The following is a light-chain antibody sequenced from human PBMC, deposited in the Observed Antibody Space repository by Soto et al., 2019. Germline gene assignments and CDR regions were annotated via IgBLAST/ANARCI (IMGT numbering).Light chain of an antibody. CDR1: SSDVGSYDF. CDR2: EVS. CDR3: CSYAGSITWV. J-gene: IGLJ3*02. V-gene: IGLV2-23*02. Sequence: QSALTQPASVSGSPGQSITISCTGTSSDVGSYDFVSWYQQHPGKAPKLMISEVSKRPSGVSNRFSGSKSGNTASLTISGLQAEDEADYYCCSYAGSITWVFGGGTKLTVL.